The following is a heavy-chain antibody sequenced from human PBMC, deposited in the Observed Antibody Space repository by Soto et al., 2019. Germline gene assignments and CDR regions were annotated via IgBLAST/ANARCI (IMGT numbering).Heavy chain of an antibody. J-gene: IGHJ5*02. Sequence: SLTCAVYGGSFSGYYWSWTRQPPGKGLEWIGEINHSGSTNYNPSLKSRVTISVDTSKNQFSLKLSSVTAADTAVYYCARGGRYSRFAPWGQGTLVTVSS. CDR2: INHSGST. D-gene: IGHD1-26*01. CDR1: GGSFSGYY. V-gene: IGHV4-34*01. CDR3: ARGGRYSRFAP.